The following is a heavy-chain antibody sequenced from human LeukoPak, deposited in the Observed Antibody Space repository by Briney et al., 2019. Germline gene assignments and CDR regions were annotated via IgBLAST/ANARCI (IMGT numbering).Heavy chain of an antibody. J-gene: IGHJ4*02. CDR2: ISWDGGST. CDR3: ARATAMVPPSDY. CDR1: GFTFDDYT. D-gene: IGHD5-18*01. V-gene: IGHV3-43*01. Sequence: QSGGSLRLSCAASGFTFDDYTMHWVRQAPGKGLEWVSLISWDGGSTYYADSVKGRFTISRDNSKNSLYLRMNSLRTEDTALYYCARATAMVPPSDYWGQGTLVTVSS.